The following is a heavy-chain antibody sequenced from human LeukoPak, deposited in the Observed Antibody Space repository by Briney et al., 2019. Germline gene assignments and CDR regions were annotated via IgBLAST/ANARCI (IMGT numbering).Heavy chain of an antibody. Sequence: GGSLRLSCAASGFTFSNYWMSWVRQAPGKGLEWVANIKEDGSDKYYVDSMKGRFTISRDNAKNSLYPQVNSLRAEDTAVYYCAREVPSGVLDYWGQGTLVTVSS. CDR1: GFTFSNYW. V-gene: IGHV3-7*01. CDR2: IKEDGSDK. D-gene: IGHD2-2*01. J-gene: IGHJ4*02. CDR3: AREVPSGVLDY.